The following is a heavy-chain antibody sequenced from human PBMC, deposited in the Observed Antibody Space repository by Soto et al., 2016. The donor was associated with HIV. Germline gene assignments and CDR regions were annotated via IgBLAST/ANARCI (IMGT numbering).Heavy chain of an antibody. D-gene: IGHD3-10*01. Sequence: EVQLVESGGGLVRPGGSLRLSCAAPGFTFSSYDMHWVRQATGKGLEWVSAIGTAGDTYYPGSVKGRFTISRENAKNSLYLQMNSLRAGDTAVYYCAAVRYGSGMGAFDIWGQGTMVTVSS. CDR1: GFTFSSYD. CDR3: AAVRYGSGMGAFDI. V-gene: IGHV3-13*04. CDR2: IGTAGDT. J-gene: IGHJ3*02.